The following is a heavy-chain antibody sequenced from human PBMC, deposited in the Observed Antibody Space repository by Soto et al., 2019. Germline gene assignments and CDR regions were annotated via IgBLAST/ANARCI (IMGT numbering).Heavy chain of an antibody. V-gene: IGHV5-51*01. CDR3: ARYDSGGYYHFEY. CDR2: IYPGDFDT. J-gene: IGHJ4*01. Sequence: PGESLKICCKGSGYSFTSYWNGWVRQMPGKGLEWMGIIYPGDFDTRYSPSFQGQVTISADKSISTAYLLWSSLKASDTAMYYCARYDSGGYYHFEYWGQGTLVTVSS. D-gene: IGHD3-22*01. CDR1: GYSFTSYW.